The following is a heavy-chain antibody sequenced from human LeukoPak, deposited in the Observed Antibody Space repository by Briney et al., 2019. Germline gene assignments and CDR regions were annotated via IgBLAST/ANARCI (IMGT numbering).Heavy chain of an antibody. V-gene: IGHV3-7*01. CDR3: ARDYYCSGGSCLYFDY. CDR1: GFTFSSHW. CDR2: IKQDGSEK. Sequence: GGSLRLSCAVSGFTFSSHWMSWVRQAPGKGLEWVANIKQDGSEKYYVDSVKGRFTISRDNSNNTLFLQMNSLRVEDTAVYYCARDYYCSGGSCLYFDYWGQGTLVTVSS. D-gene: IGHD2-15*01. J-gene: IGHJ4*02.